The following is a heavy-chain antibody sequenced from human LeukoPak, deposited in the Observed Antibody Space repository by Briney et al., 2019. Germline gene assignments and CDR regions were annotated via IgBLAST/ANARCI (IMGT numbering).Heavy chain of an antibody. D-gene: IGHD1-26*01. V-gene: IGHV3-23*01. CDR2: ISGSGGST. CDR1: GFTFRSYA. J-gene: IGHJ3*02. CDR3: AKGASAEVWGVLDI. Sequence: GGSLRLSCAASGFTFRSYAMSWVRQAPGKGLEWVSGISGSGGSTNYADSVKGRFTVSRDNSKNTLYLQMKSLRAEDTAAYHCAKGASAEVWGVLDIWGQGTMATVSS.